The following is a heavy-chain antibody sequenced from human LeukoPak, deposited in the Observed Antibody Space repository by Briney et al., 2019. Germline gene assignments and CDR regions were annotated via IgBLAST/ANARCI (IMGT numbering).Heavy chain of an antibody. D-gene: IGHD1-26*01. CDR2: IYYSGST. J-gene: IGHJ4*02. CDR1: GGSISSGDYY. V-gene: IGHV4-30-4*01. CDR3: ARSDLSGSSTYFDY. Sequence: SQTLSLTCTVSGGSISSGDYYWSWIRQLPGKGLEWIGYIYYSGSTYYNPSLKSRVTISVDTSKNQFSLKLSSVTAADTAVYYCARSDLSGSSTYFDYWGQGTLVTVSS.